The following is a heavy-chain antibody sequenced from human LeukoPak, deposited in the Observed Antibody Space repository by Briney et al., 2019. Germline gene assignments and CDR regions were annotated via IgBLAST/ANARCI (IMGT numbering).Heavy chain of an antibody. CDR2: ISAYNGNT. V-gene: IGHV1-18*01. CDR1: GYTFTSYG. J-gene: IGHJ4*02. CDR3: ARDLWFGELYPSYYFDY. D-gene: IGHD3-10*01. Sequence: APVKVSCKASGYTFTSYGISWVRQAPGQGLEWMGWISAYNGNTNYAQKLQGRVTMTTDTSTSTAYMELRSLRSDDTAVYYCARDLWFGELYPSYYFDYWGQGTLVTVSS.